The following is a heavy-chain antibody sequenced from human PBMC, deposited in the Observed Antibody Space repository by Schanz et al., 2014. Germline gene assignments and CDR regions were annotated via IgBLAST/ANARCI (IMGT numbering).Heavy chain of an antibody. CDR3: VKDLQRELLRDDHYYGMDV. Sequence: VQLVESGGGLVKPGRSLRLSCAASGFTFSNSPLHWVRQAPGKGLDWVAVISYDGSITYYADSVKDRFTISRDNSKNIMFLQMNSLRAEDTAVYYCVKDLQRELLRDDHYYGMDVWGQGTTVTVSS. CDR2: ISYDGSIT. J-gene: IGHJ6*02. D-gene: IGHD1-26*01. CDR1: GFTFSNSP. V-gene: IGHV3-30*04.